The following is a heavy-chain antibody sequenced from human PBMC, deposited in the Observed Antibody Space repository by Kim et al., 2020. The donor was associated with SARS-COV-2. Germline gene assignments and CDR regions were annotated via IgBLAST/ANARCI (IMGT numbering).Heavy chain of an antibody. Sequence: ADSVKGRFTSSRDNSENALYLQMNSLRAEDTAVYYCARANSGSYYYGMDVWGQGTTVTVSS. V-gene: IGHV3-30*01. D-gene: IGHD1-26*01. J-gene: IGHJ6*02. CDR3: ARANSGSYYYGMDV.